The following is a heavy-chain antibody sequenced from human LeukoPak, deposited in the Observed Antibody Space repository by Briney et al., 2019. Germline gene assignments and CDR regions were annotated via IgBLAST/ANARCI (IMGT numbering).Heavy chain of an antibody. V-gene: IGHV3-7*01. Sequence: PGGSLRLSCAASGFTFSSYAMSWVRQAPGKGLEWVANIKQDGSEKYYVDSVKGRFTISRDNAKNSLYLQMNSLRAEDTAVYYCARDFWYSSSLIYWGQGTLVTVSS. J-gene: IGHJ4*02. CDR1: GFTFSSYA. CDR3: ARDFWYSSSLIY. D-gene: IGHD6-6*01. CDR2: IKQDGSEK.